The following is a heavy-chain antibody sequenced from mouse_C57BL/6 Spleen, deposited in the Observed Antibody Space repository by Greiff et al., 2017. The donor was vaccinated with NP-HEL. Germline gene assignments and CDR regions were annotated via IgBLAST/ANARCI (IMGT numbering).Heavy chain of an antibody. J-gene: IGHJ2*01. V-gene: IGHV1-69*01. Sequence: QVQLQQPGAELVMPGASVKLSCKASGYTFASYWMHWVKQRPGQGLEWIGVIDPSDSYTNYNQKVKRKSTLTVDKSSSTAYMQRSSLTSEDSAVYYCARAPLYSNYFDKRGQGATLTGSS. CDR3: ARAPLYSNYFDK. CDR2: IDPSDSYT. D-gene: IGHD2-5*01. CDR1: GYTFASYW.